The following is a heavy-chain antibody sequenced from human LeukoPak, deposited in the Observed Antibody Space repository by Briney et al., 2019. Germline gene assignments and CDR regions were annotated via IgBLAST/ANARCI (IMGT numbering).Heavy chain of an antibody. CDR3: AREKMVRGVIRALDY. D-gene: IGHD3-10*01. CDR2: ISGSGGST. Sequence: GGSLRLPCAASGFTFSSYAMNWVRQAPGKGLEWVSAISGSGGSTYYADSVKGRFTISRDNAKNSLYLQMNSLRAEDTAVYYCAREKMVRGVIRALDYWGQGTLVTVSS. J-gene: IGHJ4*02. CDR1: GFTFSSYA. V-gene: IGHV3-23*01.